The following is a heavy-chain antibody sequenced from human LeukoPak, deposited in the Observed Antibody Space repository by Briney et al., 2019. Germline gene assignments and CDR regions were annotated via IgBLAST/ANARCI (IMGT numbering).Heavy chain of an antibody. CDR1: GYTFTSYY. CDR3: ARVPLLYSSVWYAFDY. D-gene: IGHD6-19*01. CDR2: INPSGGST. V-gene: IGHV1-46*01. Sequence: ASVKVSCKASGYTFTSYYMHWVRQAPGQGLEWMGIINPSGGSTSYAQKFQGRVTMTRDMSTSTVYMELSSLRSEDTAVYYCARVPLLYSSVWYAFDYWGQGTLVTVSS. J-gene: IGHJ4*02.